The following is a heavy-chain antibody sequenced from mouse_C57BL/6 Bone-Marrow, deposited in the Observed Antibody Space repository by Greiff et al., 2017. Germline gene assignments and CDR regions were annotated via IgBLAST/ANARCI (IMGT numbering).Heavy chain of an antibody. Sequence: EVMLVESGGGLVKPGGSLKLSCAASGFTFSSYTMYWVRQTPEKRLEWVANISGGGGNTYYPDSVKGRFTISRDNAKNTLYLQMSSLRSEDTALYYCARQGQLPFAYWGQGTLVTVSA. CDR2: ISGGGGNT. J-gene: IGHJ3*01. V-gene: IGHV5-9*01. D-gene: IGHD6-1*01. CDR1: GFTFSSYT. CDR3: ARQGQLPFAY.